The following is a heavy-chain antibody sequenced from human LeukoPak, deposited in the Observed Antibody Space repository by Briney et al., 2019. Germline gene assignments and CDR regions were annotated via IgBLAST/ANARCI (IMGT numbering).Heavy chain of an antibody. CDR3: ARVRGVRSYYDILTGYYDYFDY. CDR1: GFTFSSYA. CDR2: ISYDGSNK. D-gene: IGHD3-9*01. Sequence: GGSLRLSCAASGFTFSSYAMHWVRQAPGKGLEWVAVISYDGSNKYYADSVKGRFTISRDNSKNTLYLQMNSLRAEDTAVYYCARVRGVRSYYDILTGYYDYFDYWGQGTLVTVSS. J-gene: IGHJ4*02. V-gene: IGHV3-30*04.